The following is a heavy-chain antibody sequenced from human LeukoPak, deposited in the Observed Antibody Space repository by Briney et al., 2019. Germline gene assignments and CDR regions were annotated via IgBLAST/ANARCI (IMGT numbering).Heavy chain of an antibody. CDR1: GYTFTGYY. CDR2: INPNSGAT. V-gene: IGHV1-2*02. CDR3: ARVGMYGSGSYLVY. D-gene: IGHD3-10*01. J-gene: IGHJ4*02. Sequence: GASVKVSCKASGYTFTGYYIHWVRQAPGQGLEWMGWINPNSGATNYAQKFQGRATMTRDTSISTAYMALSWLRSDDTAMYYCARVGMYGSGSYLVYWGQGTLVTVSS.